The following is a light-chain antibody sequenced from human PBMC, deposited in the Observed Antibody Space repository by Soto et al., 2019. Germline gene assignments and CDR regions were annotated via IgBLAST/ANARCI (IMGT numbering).Light chain of an antibody. J-gene: IGKJ1*01. CDR3: QQYNSYLWT. V-gene: IGKV1-5*01. Sequence: DIQMTQSPSILSASVGDRVTITCRTSQSITTWLAWYQQKPGKAPKLLIYDASSLKSGVPSRFSGSGSGTEFTLTINSLQPDDFATYYCQQYNSYLWTFGQGTKVEVK. CDR1: QSITTW. CDR2: DAS.